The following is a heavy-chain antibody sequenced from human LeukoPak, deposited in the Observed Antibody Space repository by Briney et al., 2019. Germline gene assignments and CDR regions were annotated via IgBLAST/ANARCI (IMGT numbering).Heavy chain of an antibody. CDR2: IYHSGST. D-gene: IGHD5-18*01. CDR1: GGSISSSSYY. J-gene: IGHJ4*02. CDR3: ASTRQLWSDYYFDY. Sequence: PSETLSLTCTVSGGSISSSSYYWGWIRQPPGKGLEWIGYIYHSGSTYYNPSLKSRVTISVDRSKNQFSLKLSSVTAADTAVYYCASTRQLWSDYYFDYWGQGTLVTVSS. V-gene: IGHV4-39*07.